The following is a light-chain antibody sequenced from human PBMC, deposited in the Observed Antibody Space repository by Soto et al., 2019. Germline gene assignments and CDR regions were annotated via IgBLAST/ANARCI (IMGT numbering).Light chain of an antibody. J-gene: IGKJ1*01. CDR3: QHYKSYSEA. V-gene: IGKV1-5*03. CDR1: QTISSW. CDR2: KAS. Sequence: DIQMTQSPSTLSGSVGDRVTITCRASQTISSWLAWYQQKPGKAPKLLIYKASTLKSGVPSRFSGSGSGTEFTLTISSLQPDDFATYYCQHYKSYSEAFDQGNKVALK.